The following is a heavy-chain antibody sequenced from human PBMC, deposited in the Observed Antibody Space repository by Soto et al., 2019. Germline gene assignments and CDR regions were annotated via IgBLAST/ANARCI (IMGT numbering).Heavy chain of an antibody. V-gene: IGHV1-3*05. J-gene: IGHJ4*02. CDR1: GYTFTSYA. CDR3: ARSIVVATALDY. D-gene: IGHD2-21*02. Sequence: QVQLVQSGAEEKKPGASVKVSCKASGYTFTSYAMHWVRQAPGQRLEWMGWINAGNGNTKYSQKFQGRVTITRDTSASTAYMELSSLRSEDTAVYYCARSIVVATALDYWGQGTLLTVSS. CDR2: INAGNGNT.